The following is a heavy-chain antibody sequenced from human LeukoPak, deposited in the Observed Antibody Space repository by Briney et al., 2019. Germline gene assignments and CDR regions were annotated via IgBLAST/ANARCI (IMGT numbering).Heavy chain of an antibody. Sequence: SVKVSYKASGFTFTSSAVQWVRQARGQRLEWIGWIVVGSDNTNYAQKFQDRVTFTRDMSTSTAYMDLSSLRSEDTAVYYCAAERLASSGWYFAFDIWGQGTMVTVSS. D-gene: IGHD6-19*01. V-gene: IGHV1-58*01. CDR3: AAERLASSGWYFAFDI. CDR2: IVVGSDNT. CDR1: GFTFTSSA. J-gene: IGHJ3*02.